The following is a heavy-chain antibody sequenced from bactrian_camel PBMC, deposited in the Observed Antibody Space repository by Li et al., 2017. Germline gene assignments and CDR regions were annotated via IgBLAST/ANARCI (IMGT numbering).Heavy chain of an antibody. CDR1: GLTFSSHA. Sequence: VQLVESGGDLVRPGGSLRLSCAASGLTFSSHAMSWVRQAPGKGLERVSTLKWDGTDTYYADSVKGRFTTSRDNAKNTLYLQLNSLKTEDTAMYYCAKDGVSVSSWSGVNYGMDYWGKGTQVTVS. J-gene: IGHJ7*01. CDR2: LKWDGTDT. V-gene: IGHV3S14*01. D-gene: IGHD6*01.